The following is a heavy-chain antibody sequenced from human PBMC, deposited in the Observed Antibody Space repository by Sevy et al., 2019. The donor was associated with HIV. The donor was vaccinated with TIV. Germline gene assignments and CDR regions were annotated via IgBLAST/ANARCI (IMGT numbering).Heavy chain of an antibody. CDR1: GGSIRSSHW. CDR2: IYYSGSR. CDR3: AKRRVQSGLSGGGANYGWDV. D-gene: IGHD2-8*02. J-gene: IGHJ6*02. Sequence: SETLSLTCAVSGGSIRSSHWWSWVRQSPGKGLEWIGEIYYSGSRNYNPSLKSRLTISVDTSNNLFSLRLSSVTAADTAVYYCAKRRVQSGLSGGGANYGWDVCGQGTTVTVSS. V-gene: IGHV4-4*02.